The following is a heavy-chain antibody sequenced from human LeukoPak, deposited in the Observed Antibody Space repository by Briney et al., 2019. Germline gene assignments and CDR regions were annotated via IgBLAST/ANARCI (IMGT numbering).Heavy chain of an antibody. CDR2: IHSSGST. CDR3: ARGTLYSGWSYYFDY. V-gene: IGHV4-39*07. CDR1: GDSISSPSSY. Sequence: SETLSLTCTVSGDSISSPSSYWGWIRQPPEKGLEWVATIHSSGSTYSNPSLKSRVTISVHTSKNQLSLKLISLTAADTAVYYCARGTLYSGWSYYFDYWGQGSQVTVSS. D-gene: IGHD6-19*01. J-gene: IGHJ4*02.